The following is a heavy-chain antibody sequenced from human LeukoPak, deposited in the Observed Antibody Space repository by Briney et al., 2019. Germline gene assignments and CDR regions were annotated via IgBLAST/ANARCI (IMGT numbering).Heavy chain of an antibody. CDR2: MSCSGGST. CDR1: VFPFNIYA. J-gene: IGHJ4*02. Sequence: GGSLRLSCAASVFPFNIYAMSWVRQAPGEGLEWVSAMSCSGGSTYYAGYGKGRFTISRDNSRNTLYLQMNSLRAEDTAVYYCAKDLSIQLWLPGIEGPTCDYWGQGTLVTVSS. CDR3: AKDLSIQLWLPGIEGPTCDY. D-gene: IGHD5-18*01. V-gene: IGHV3-23*01.